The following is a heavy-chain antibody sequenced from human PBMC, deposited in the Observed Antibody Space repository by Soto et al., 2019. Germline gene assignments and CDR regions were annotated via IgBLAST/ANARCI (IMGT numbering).Heavy chain of an antibody. CDR1: GFTFSRYA. CDR3: AKGLYCSGGSCYSEGAFRDYYYYYYMDV. J-gene: IGHJ6*03. D-gene: IGHD2-15*01. V-gene: IGHV3-23*01. Sequence: GGSLRLSCAASGFTFSRYAMSWVRQAPGKGLEWVSAISGSGGSTYYADSVKGRFTISRDNSKNTLYLQMNSLRAEDTAVYYCAKGLYCSGGSCYSEGAFRDYYYYYYMDVWGKGTTVTVSS. CDR2: ISGSGGST.